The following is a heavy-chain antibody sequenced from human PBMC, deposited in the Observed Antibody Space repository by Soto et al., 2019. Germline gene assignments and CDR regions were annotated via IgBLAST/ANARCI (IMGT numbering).Heavy chain of an antibody. V-gene: IGHV3-11*05. CDR2: ISSSSSYT. CDR1: GFTFSDYY. J-gene: IGHJ4*02. D-gene: IGHD3-3*01. Sequence: GGSLRLSCAASGFTFSDYYMSWIRQAPGKGLEWVSYISSSSSYTNYADSVKGRFTISRDNAKNSLYLQMNSLRAEDTAVYYCAKAGFWSGYYSLVDYWGQGTLVTVSS. CDR3: AKAGFWSGYYSLVDY.